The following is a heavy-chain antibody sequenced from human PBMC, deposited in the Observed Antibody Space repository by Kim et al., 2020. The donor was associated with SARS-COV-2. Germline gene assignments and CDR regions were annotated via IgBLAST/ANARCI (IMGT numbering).Heavy chain of an antibody. D-gene: IGHD3-22*01. J-gene: IGHJ4*02. CDR1: GYTFTSYA. CDR2: INTNTGNP. V-gene: IGHV7-4-1*02. CDR3: ARDLSLVVIKEYYFDY. Sequence: ASVKVSCKASGYTFTSYAMNWVRQAPGQGLEWMGWINTNTGNPTYAQGFTGRFVLSLDTSVSTAYLQISSLKAEDTAVYYCARDLSLVVIKEYYFDYWGQGTLVTVSS.